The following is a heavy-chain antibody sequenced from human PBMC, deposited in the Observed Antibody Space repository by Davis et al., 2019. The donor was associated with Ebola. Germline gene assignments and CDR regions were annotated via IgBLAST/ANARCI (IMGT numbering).Heavy chain of an antibody. CDR2: ILPIFGTT. CDR3: ARADSSRRVTYFFDF. D-gene: IGHD2-21*02. Sequence: SVKVSCKASGGTFSNYPINWVRQAPGQGLEWMGGILPIFGTTDYAQKFQDRLMITADESTSTAYMELSSLRSEDTAVYYCARADSSRRVTYFFDFWGQGTPVTVSS. V-gene: IGHV1-69*13. CDR1: GGTFSNYP. J-gene: IGHJ4*02.